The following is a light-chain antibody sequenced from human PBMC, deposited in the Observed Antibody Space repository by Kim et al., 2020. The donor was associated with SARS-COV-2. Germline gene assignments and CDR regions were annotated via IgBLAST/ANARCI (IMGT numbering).Light chain of an antibody. CDR1: SGTSTFA. CDR2: LSSDGSH. Sequence: SVKLTCTLRSGTSTFASAWLQQQAEKGPRYLMKLSSDGSHTRGDGIPARFSGSSSGAERYLTISSLQSEDEADYYCQTWDSGIRVFGGGTQLTVL. J-gene: IGLJ3*02. CDR3: QTWDSGIRV. V-gene: IGLV4-69*01.